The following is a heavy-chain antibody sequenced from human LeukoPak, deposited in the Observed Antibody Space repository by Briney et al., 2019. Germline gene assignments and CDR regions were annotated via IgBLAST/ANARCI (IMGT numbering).Heavy chain of an antibody. V-gene: IGHV1-46*01. J-gene: IGHJ3*02. D-gene: IGHD1-26*01. CDR1: GYTFTSYY. CDR3: AREQGAGRNDAFDI. CDR2: INPSGGST. Sequence: ASVKVSCKASGYTFTSYYMHWVRQTPGQGLEWMGIINPSGGSTSYAQKFQGRVTMTTDTSTSTAYMELRSLRSDDTAVYYCAREQGAGRNDAFDIWGQGTMVTVSS.